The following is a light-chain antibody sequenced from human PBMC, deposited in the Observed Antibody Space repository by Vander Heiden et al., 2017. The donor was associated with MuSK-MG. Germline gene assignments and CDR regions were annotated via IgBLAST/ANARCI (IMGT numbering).Light chain of an antibody. Sequence: LQVTQSPSSLSASIGDRVTITCQASHDISNFLNWFQQRPGKAPKLLIYDASNLETGVPLRFSGSGSGTDFTFTISSLKPEDLATYYCQQDDSFPLTFGGGTKVEIK. CDR1: HDISNF. CDR3: QQDDSFPLT. CDR2: DAS. J-gene: IGKJ4*01. V-gene: IGKV1-33*01.